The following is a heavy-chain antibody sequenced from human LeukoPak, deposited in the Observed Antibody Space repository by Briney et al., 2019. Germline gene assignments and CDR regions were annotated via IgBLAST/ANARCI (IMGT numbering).Heavy chain of an antibody. D-gene: IGHD3-16*02. CDR3: ATYRKVGRRTFDI. J-gene: IGHJ3*02. V-gene: IGHV4-59*12. CDR2: VYYRGSA. Sequence: SETLSLTCTVSGASIHDDHFTWIRQPPGRGLEWIGFVYYRGSAKYNPSLESRVTISVDTSKKQISLILKSVTAADTAVYYCATYRKVGRRTFDIWGQGTMVTVSS. CDR1: GASIHDDH.